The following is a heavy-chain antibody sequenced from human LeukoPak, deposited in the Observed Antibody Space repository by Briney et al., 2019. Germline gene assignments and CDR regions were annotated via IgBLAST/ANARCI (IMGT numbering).Heavy chain of an antibody. CDR2: ISVYSDNT. J-gene: IGHJ1*01. V-gene: IGHV1-18*01. CDR1: GFTFTSYG. D-gene: IGHD6-19*01. CDR3: ARDPFQLEQWLVRGEYFQH. Sequence: ASVKVSCKASGFTFTSYGFSWVRQAPGQGLEWMGWISVYSDNTNYAQKFQGRVTMTTDTSTSTAYMELRSLRSDDTAVYYCARDPFQLEQWLVRGEYFQHWGQGTLVTVSS.